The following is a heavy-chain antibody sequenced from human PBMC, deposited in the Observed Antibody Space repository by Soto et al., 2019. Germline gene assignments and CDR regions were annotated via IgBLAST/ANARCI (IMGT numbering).Heavy chain of an antibody. CDR2: IYYSGST. V-gene: IGHV4-59*01. CDR3: ASTRRYFDWLPYAY. Sequence: SSETLSLTCTVSGGSISSYYWSWIRQPPGKGLEWIGYIYYSGSTNYNPSLKSRVTISVDTSKNQFSLKLSSVTAADTAVYYCASTRRYFDWLPYAYRGQGTLVTVSS. J-gene: IGHJ4*02. D-gene: IGHD3-9*01. CDR1: GGSISSYY.